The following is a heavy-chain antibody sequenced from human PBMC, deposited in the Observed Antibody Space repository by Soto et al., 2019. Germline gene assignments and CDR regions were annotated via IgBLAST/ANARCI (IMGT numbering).Heavy chain of an antibody. CDR3: AKRQYMITFGGAIN. CDR1: GFTFSSYA. V-gene: IGHV3-23*01. CDR2: ISGSGGST. Sequence: GGSLRLSCAASGFTFSSYAMSWVRQAPGKGLEWVSAISGSGGSTYYADSVKGRFTISRDNSKNTLYLQMNSLRAEDTAVYYCAKRQYMITFGGAINWGQGTLVTVSS. J-gene: IGHJ4*02. D-gene: IGHD3-16*01.